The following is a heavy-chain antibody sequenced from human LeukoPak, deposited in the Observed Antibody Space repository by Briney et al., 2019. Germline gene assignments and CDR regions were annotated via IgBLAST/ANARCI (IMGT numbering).Heavy chain of an antibody. D-gene: IGHD6-19*01. V-gene: IGHV4-39*01. J-gene: IGHJ4*02. Sequence: SETLSLTCTVSGGSISSSTHYWGWIRQPPGKGLEWIGSIYYSGSTYYNPSLKSRVTISVDTSKNQFSLKLTSVTAADTAVYYCARRDTSGWNSFGYWGQGTLVTVSS. CDR2: IYYSGST. CDR3: ARRDTSGWNSFGY. CDR1: GGSISSSTHY.